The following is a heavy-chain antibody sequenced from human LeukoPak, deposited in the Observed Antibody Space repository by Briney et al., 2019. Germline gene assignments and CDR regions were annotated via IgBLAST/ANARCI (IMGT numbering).Heavy chain of an antibody. CDR1: GGSISSSSYY. CDR2: IYYSGST. J-gene: IGHJ5*02. Sequence: SETLSLTCTVSGGSISSSSYYWGWIRQPPGKGLEWMGSIYYSGSTYYNPSLKSRVTISVDTSKNQSSLKLSSVTAADTAVYYCAGTSGSRNWFDPWGQGTLVTVSS. D-gene: IGHD1-26*01. CDR3: AGTSGSRNWFDP. V-gene: IGHV4-39*01.